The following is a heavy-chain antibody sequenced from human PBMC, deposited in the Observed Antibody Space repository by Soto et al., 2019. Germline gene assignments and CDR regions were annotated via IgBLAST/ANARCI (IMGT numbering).Heavy chain of an antibody. D-gene: IGHD3-10*01. CDR1: GFTFSSYA. CDR2: ISGRGGST. Sequence: EVQLLESGGGLVQPGGSLRLSCAASGFTFSSYAITWVRQAPGKGLEWVSAISGRGGSTYYADSVKGRFTISRDNSKNTLYLQMNSLRAEDTAVYYCAKDRYYYGSGSEGHMDVWGQGTTVTVSS. V-gene: IGHV3-23*01. J-gene: IGHJ6*02. CDR3: AKDRYYYGSGSEGHMDV.